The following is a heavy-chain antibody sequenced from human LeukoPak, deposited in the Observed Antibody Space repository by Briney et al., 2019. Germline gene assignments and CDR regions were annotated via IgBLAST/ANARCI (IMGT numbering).Heavy chain of an antibody. J-gene: IGHJ4*02. D-gene: IGHD6-13*01. CDR3: ERQQPGTGDY. Sequence: GASLEISLKGSGYSFSNYWITWVRPMPGKGLEWKGMIDHRDSYNNYSPSFTGHVTISGDKAISTPYLEWRALKSSDSALYYCERQQPGTGDYWGQGTLVTVSS. V-gene: IGHV5-10-1*01. CDR2: IDHRDSYN. CDR1: GYSFSNYW.